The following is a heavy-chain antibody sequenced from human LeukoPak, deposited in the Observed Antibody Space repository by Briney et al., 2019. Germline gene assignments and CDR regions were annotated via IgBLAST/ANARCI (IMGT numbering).Heavy chain of an antibody. Sequence: SSETLSLPCTVSGGSISSYYWSWIRQPPGKGLEWIGYIYYSGSTNYNPSLKSRVTISVDTSKNQFSLKLSSVTAADTAVYYCARAYGYCSSTSCLYYYYGMDVWGQGTTVTVSS. D-gene: IGHD2-2*03. J-gene: IGHJ6*02. CDR1: GGSISSYY. V-gene: IGHV4-59*01. CDR2: IYYSGST. CDR3: ARAYGYCSSTSCLYYYYGMDV.